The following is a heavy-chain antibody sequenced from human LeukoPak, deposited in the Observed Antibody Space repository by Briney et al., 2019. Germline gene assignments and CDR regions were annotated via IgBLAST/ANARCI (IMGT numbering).Heavy chain of an antibody. CDR1: GFTFSSYG. Sequence: GGALRLCCAASGFTFSSYGMHWVRQAPGKGLEGVAVIWYDGGNKFYADSVEGRFNICRDDSKNTLYLQMNSLRAEDTAVYYCVYSSGWYYFDYWGQGTLVTVSS. CDR3: VYSSGWYYFDY. CDR2: IWYDGGNK. J-gene: IGHJ4*02. D-gene: IGHD6-19*01. V-gene: IGHV3-33*01.